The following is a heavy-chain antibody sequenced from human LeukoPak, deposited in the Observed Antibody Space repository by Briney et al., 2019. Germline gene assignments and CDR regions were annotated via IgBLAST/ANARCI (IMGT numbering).Heavy chain of an antibody. CDR3: ARLRNVPGKYHQFDN. D-gene: IGHD3-10*02. Sequence: SETLSLTCTVSGASFSDYNWSWIRQPPGKGLDYIGFISYSGYTHYNPSLKSRVTISLDPSKNQFSLRLSSVTAADTALYYCARLRNVPGKYHQFDNWGQGTLVTVSS. CDR2: ISYSGYT. CDR1: GASFSDYN. J-gene: IGHJ4*02. V-gene: IGHV4-59*12.